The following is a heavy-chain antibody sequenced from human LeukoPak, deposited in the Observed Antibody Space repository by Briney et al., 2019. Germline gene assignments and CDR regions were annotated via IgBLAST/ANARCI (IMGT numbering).Heavy chain of an antibody. CDR3: ARDSERYFDYTEY. V-gene: IGHV3-33*08. CDR1: GFLFSSYG. D-gene: IGHD3-9*01. Sequence: PGGSLRLSCAASGFLFSSYGMHWVRQAPGKGLEWVAVIGNDGNTKYYADSVKGRFTLSRDNSKNTLYLQMNSLRAEDTAVYYCARDSERYFDYTEYWGQGTLVTVSS. CDR2: IGNDGNTK. J-gene: IGHJ4*02.